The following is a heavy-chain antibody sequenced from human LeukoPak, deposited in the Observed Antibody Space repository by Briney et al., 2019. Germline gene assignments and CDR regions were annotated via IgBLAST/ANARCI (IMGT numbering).Heavy chain of an antibody. D-gene: IGHD3-10*01. V-gene: IGHV3-30-3*01. CDR3: ERGGDYGSGSFRWRHFDY. Sequence: GGSLRLSCAASGFTFSNYAMHWVRQAPGEGLEWVAVISYDGSNKYYADSVKGRVTIYRDNSKNTLYLQMDGLRTEDTAVYYCERGGDYGSGSFRWRHFDYWGRGTLVSVS. CDR2: ISYDGSNK. J-gene: IGHJ4*02. CDR1: GFTFSNYA.